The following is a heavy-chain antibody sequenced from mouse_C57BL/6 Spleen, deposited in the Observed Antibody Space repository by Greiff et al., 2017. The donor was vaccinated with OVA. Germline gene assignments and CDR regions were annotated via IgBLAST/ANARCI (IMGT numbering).Heavy chain of an antibody. J-gene: IGHJ4*01. V-gene: IGHV2-6-1*01. CDR2: IWSDGST. CDR3: ARHNYGSSYRYYAMDY. D-gene: IGHD1-1*01. CDR1: GFSLTSYG. Sequence: VQLQQSGPGLVAPSQSLSITCTVSGFSLTSYGVHWVRQPPGKGLEWLVVIWSDGSTTYNSARKTRLSISKDNTKSQVFLKMNSLQTADTAMYYCARHNYGSSYRYYAMDYWGQGTSVTVSS.